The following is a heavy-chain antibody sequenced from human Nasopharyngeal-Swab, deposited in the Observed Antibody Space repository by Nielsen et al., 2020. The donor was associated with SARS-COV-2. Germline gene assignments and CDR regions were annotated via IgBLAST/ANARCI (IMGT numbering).Heavy chain of an antibody. V-gene: IGHV3-30*03. CDR3: ARDHLMTVTIPYYYYGMDV. CDR2: ITYDGNTK. CDR1: GFTLSHYG. D-gene: IGHD4-11*01. J-gene: IGHJ6*02. Sequence: GESLKISCAASGFTLSHYGMHWVRQAPGKGLEWAAAITYDGNTKYYADSAKGRFTISRDSAKNALYLEMNSLRAEDTAVYYCARDHLMTVTIPYYYYGMDVWGQGTTVTVSS.